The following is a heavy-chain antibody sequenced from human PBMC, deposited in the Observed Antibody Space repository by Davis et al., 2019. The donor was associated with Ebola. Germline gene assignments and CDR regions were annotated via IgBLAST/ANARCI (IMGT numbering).Heavy chain of an antibody. Sequence: GESLKISCAASGVTLSSCAMNWVRQAPGKGLEWVSSISSSSSFISYADSVKGRFTISRDNAKNSVFLQMNSLRVEDTALYYCAKDLVGAAEGYFDYWGQGTLVTVSS. CDR1: GVTLSSCA. J-gene: IGHJ4*02. D-gene: IGHD1-26*01. CDR2: ISSSSSFI. V-gene: IGHV3-21*04. CDR3: AKDLVGAAEGYFDY.